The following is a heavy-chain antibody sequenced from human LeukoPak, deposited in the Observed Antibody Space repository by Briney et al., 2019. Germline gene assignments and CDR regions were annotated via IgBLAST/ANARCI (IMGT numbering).Heavy chain of an antibody. V-gene: IGHV3-30*18. CDR2: ISYDGSYK. CDR1: EFTFSTYG. J-gene: IGHJ4*02. CDR3: AKDRYSGSWFDY. Sequence: GRSLRLSCAASEFTFSTYGMHWVRQAPGKGLEWVAVISYDGSYKFYADSVKGRFTISRDNSKSTLYLQMNSLRAEDTAVYYCAKDRYSGSWFDYWGQGTLVTVSS. D-gene: IGHD6-13*01.